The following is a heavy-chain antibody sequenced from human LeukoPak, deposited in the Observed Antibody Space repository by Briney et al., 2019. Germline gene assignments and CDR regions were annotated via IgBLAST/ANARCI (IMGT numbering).Heavy chain of an antibody. V-gene: IGHV3-23*01. CDR3: EKDSTYYSSGYYDY. D-gene: IGHD3-22*01. Sequence: GGSLRLSCAASGFTFSSYAMNWVRQAPGKGLEWVSAISGSGGSTYYADSVKGRFTISRDNSKNTLYLQMNSLRVEDTAIYFCEKDSTYYSSGYYDYWGQGTLVTVSS. CDR1: GFTFSSYA. J-gene: IGHJ4*02. CDR2: ISGSGGST.